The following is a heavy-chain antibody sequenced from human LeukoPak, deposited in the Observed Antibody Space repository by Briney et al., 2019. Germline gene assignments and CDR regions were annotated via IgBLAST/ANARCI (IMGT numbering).Heavy chain of an antibody. D-gene: IGHD3-22*01. CDR3: ARYYYDSSGYYSFDY. V-gene: IGHV2-70*11. CDR2: IDWDDDK. J-gene: IGHJ4*02. CDR1: GFTFSSYSM. Sequence: LRLSCAASGFTFSSYSMNWIRQPPGKALEWLARIDWDDDKYYSTSLKTRLTISKDTSKNQVVLTMTNMDPVDTATYYCARYYYDSSGYYSFDYWGQGTLVTVSS.